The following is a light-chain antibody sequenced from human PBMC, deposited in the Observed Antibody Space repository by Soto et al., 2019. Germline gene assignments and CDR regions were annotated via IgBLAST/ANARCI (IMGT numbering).Light chain of an antibody. J-gene: IGKJ5*01. Sequence: EIVMTQSPATLSVSPGERATLSSTASQSLRSNLTWYQQKPGQAPSLLIYGASNRATGIPARFSGSGSGTDFTLTISSLEAEDFAIYYCQQRSNWPPITFGQGTRLEIK. CDR3: QQRSNWPPIT. V-gene: IGKV3-11*01. CDR1: QSLRSN. CDR2: GAS.